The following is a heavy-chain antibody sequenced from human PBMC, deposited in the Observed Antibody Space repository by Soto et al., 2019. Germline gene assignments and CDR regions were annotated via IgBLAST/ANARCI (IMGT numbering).Heavy chain of an antibody. Sequence: QVQLVQSGAEVKKPGSSVKVSCKASGGTFRSNGISWVRQAPGQGLEWLGGIIPIVHTASYAQTFRGRATITADESTTTAYMELSSLRSEHTAVYYCAMITMIHSFDPWGQGTLVTLSS. J-gene: IGHJ5*02. CDR1: GGTFRSNG. CDR2: IIPIVHTA. CDR3: AMITMIHSFDP. V-gene: IGHV1-69*01. D-gene: IGHD3-22*01.